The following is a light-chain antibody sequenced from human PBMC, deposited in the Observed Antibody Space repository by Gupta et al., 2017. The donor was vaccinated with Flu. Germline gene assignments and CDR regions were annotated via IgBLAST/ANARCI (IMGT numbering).Light chain of an antibody. J-gene: IGKJ1*01. V-gene: IGKV4-1*01. CDR1: RSVLSSYNNRND. CDR2: WAS. Sequence: DIVMTQSPDSLAVSLGERATINCKSSRSVLSSYNNRNDLAWYQQRPRQPPKLLMSWASTREYGVPDSFSGSGSATDFNLIRSSWRAEDVAVYFRQQDYGIQTFGQGTKVE. CDR3: QQDYGIQT.